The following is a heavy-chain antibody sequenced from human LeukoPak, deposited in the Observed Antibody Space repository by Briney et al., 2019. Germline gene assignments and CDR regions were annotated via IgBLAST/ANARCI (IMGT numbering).Heavy chain of an antibody. Sequence: GGSLRLSCAGSGFTFSTYWMSWVRQAPGKGLDWVANIKQDGTDKYYVDSVKGRFTISRDNAKNLLYLQMNSLRAEDTAVYYCAREKLDTRGYVDYWGQGTLVTVSS. CDR2: IKQDGTDK. CDR1: GFTFSTYW. J-gene: IGHJ4*02. D-gene: IGHD3-22*01. CDR3: AREKLDTRGYVDY. V-gene: IGHV3-7*01.